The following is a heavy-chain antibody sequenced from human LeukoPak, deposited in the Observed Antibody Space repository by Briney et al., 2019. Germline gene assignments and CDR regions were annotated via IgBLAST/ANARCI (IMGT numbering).Heavy chain of an antibody. Sequence: SVKVSCKASGGTFSSYAISWVRQAPGQGLEWMGGIIPIFGTANYVQKFQGRVTITADESTSTAYMELSSLRSEDTAVYYCASDVYDSSGYYDLYYYYYGMDVWGQGTTVTVSS. CDR3: ASDVYDSSGYYDLYYYYYGMDV. CDR2: IIPIFGTA. V-gene: IGHV1-69*01. D-gene: IGHD3-22*01. CDR1: GGTFSSYA. J-gene: IGHJ6*02.